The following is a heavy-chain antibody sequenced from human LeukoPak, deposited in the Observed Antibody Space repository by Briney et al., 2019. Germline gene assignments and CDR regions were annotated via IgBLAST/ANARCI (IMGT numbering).Heavy chain of an antibody. CDR2: IIPIFGTA. CDR1: GGTFSSYA. CDR3: ARDGLPYYYDSSGYYYAY. J-gene: IGHJ4*02. Sequence: VASVKVSCKASGGTFSSYAISWVRQAPGQGLEWMGGIIPIFGTANYAQKFQGRVTITADESTSTAYMELSSLRSEDTAVYYCARDGLPYYYDSSGYYYAYWGQGTLVTVSS. V-gene: IGHV1-69*13. D-gene: IGHD3-22*01.